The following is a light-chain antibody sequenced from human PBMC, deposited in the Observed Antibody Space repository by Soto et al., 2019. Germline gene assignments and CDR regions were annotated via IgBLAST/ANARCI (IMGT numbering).Light chain of an antibody. CDR1: QSLVSSDGNTY. Sequence: DVVMTQSPLSLPVTLGQPASISCRSSQSLVSSDGNTYLNWFHQRPGQSPRRLIYKVSNRYSGVQDRFSGSGSGTEFTLTISRVEAEDAGVYYCMQAAQWPRTFGPGTKVDSK. CDR2: KVS. J-gene: IGKJ3*01. V-gene: IGKV2-30*01. CDR3: MQAAQWPRT.